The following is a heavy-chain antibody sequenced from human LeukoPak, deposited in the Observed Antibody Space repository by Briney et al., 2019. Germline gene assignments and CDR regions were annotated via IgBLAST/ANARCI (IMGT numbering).Heavy chain of an antibody. CDR1: GYIFTNYG. J-gene: IGHJ6*03. CDR2: ISAYNGNT. V-gene: IGHV1-18*01. D-gene: IGHD2-2*01. CDR3: VREGYCSSTSCYQDYYYYYMDV. Sequence: ASVKVSCKASGYIFTNYGISWVRQAPGQGLEWMGWISAYNGNTNYAQKLQGRVTLTTDTSTSTAYTELRSLRSDDTAVYYCVREGYCSSTSCYQDYYYYYMDVWGKGTTVTVSS.